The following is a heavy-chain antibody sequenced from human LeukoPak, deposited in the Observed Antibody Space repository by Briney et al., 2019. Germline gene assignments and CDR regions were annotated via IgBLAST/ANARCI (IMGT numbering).Heavy chain of an antibody. D-gene: IGHD2-15*01. Sequence: GGSLRLSCATSGFTFSNYGMHWVRLAPGRGLGWVAFILSDETNIRYGDAVRGRYTVYRDNAKNTVYLQMNSLGADDTAVYYCAKDPYRVVFATGNYLDPWGQGTLVTVSS. V-gene: IGHV3-30*18. J-gene: IGHJ5*02. CDR2: ILSDETNI. CDR3: AKDPYRVVFATGNYLDP. CDR1: GFTFSNYG.